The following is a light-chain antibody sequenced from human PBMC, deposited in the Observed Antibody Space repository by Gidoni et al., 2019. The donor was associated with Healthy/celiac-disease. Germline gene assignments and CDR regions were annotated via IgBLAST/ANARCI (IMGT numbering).Light chain of an antibody. CDR1: QSVRSSY. CDR3: QQYGDSPRT. J-gene: IGKJ4*01. Sequence: VLTQSPATLSLSPGDRATLSCGASQSVRSSYLAWYQQKRGLAPRLLIYDASIRATGIPDRFSGSGSGTDFTLTISRLEPEDFAVYYCQQYGDSPRTFGGGTKVEIK. CDR2: DAS. V-gene: IGKV3D-20*01.